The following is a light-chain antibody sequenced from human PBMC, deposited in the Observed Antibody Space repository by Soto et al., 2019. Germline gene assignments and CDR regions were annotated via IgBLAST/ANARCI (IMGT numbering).Light chain of an antibody. CDR3: SSFAGSNNVL. V-gene: IGLV2-8*01. J-gene: IGLJ3*02. Sequence: ALTQPPSASGSPGQSVTISCTGTNSDVGGYDFVSWYQQHPGKAPKLMIYEVNKRPSGVPDRFSGSKSGNTASLTVSGLQAEDEASYYCSSFAGSNNVLFGGGTKLTVL. CDR2: EVN. CDR1: NSDVGGYDF.